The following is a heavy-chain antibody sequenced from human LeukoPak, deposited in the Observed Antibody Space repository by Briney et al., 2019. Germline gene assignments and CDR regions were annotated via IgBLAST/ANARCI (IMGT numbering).Heavy chain of an antibody. Sequence: SETLSLTCAVSGYSISSGYYWGWIRQPPGKGLEWIGTISYSGTTYYNPSLKSRVTISIDTSKNQFSLKLSSVTAADTAVYYCARNSGYYYDNTGYLLWGQGTLVTVSS. CDR2: ISYSGTT. CDR3: ARNSGYYYDNTGYLL. D-gene: IGHD3-22*01. CDR1: GYSISSGYY. J-gene: IGHJ4*02. V-gene: IGHV4-38-2*01.